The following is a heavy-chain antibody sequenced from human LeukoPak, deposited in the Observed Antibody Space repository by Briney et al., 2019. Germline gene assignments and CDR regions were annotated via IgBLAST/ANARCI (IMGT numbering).Heavy chain of an antibody. CDR1: GDSVSSNSAA. CDR3: ARGEVVITAAAADFFDY. Sequence: SQTLSLTCAISGDSVSSNSAAWNWIRQSPSRGLEWLGRTYYRSKWYNDYAVSVKSRITINPDTSKNQFSLQLNSVTPEDTAVYYCARGEVVITAAAADFFDYWGQGTLVTVSS. J-gene: IGHJ4*02. V-gene: IGHV6-1*01. CDR2: TYYRSKWYN. D-gene: IGHD3-22*01.